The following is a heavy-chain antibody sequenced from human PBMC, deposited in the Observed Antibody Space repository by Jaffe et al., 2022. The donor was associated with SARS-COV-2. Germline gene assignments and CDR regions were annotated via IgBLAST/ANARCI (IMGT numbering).Heavy chain of an antibody. J-gene: IGHJ6*02. CDR2: ISSSSSNI. CDR3: ARERAIFGPEYGVDV. CDR1: GFTFSTYR. D-gene: IGHD3-3*01. V-gene: IGHV3-48*02. Sequence: EVQLVESGGGLVQPGGSLRLSCAASGFTFSTYRINWVRQAPGKGLEWVSHISSSSSNIYYADSVKGRFTISRDNAKNSLYLQMNSLRDEDTAVYYCARERAIFGPEYGVDVWGQGTTVTVSS.